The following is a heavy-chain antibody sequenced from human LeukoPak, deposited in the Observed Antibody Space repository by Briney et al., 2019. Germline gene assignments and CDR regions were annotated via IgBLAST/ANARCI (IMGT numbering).Heavy chain of an antibody. D-gene: IGHD5-12*01. CDR3: AKDGYSGYDDRFAY. V-gene: IGHV3-23*01. J-gene: IGHJ4*02. CDR1: GFTFSSYA. CDR2: ISGSGGST. Sequence: GGSLRLSCAASGFTFSSYAMSWVRQAPGKGLEWVSAISGSGGSTYYADSVKGRITISRDNSKNTLYLQTNSLRAEDTAVYYCAKDGYSGYDDRFAYWGQGTLVTVSS.